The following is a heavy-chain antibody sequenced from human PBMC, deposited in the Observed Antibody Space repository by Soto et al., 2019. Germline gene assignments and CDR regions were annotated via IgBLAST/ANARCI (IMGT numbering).Heavy chain of an antibody. J-gene: IGHJ6*02. CDR3: ARSIAAAGTAPYYYYYGMDV. Sequence: GASVKVSCKASGYTFTSYYMHWVRQAPGQGLEWMGIINPSGGSTSYAQKFQGRVTMTRDTSTSTVYMELSSLRSEDTAVYYCARSIAAAGTAPYYYYYGMDVWGQGTTVTVSS. CDR1: GYTFTSYY. D-gene: IGHD6-13*01. V-gene: IGHV1-46*01. CDR2: INPSGGST.